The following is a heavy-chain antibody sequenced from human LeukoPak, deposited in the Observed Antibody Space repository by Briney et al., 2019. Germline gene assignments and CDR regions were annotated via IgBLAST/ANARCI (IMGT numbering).Heavy chain of an antibody. CDR2: IYYSGST. J-gene: IGHJ6*02. CDR3: ARALWFGEFYYGMDV. CDR1: GGSLSSYY. Sequence: SETLSLTCTVSGGSLSSYYWSWIRQPPGKGLEGIGDIYYSGSTNYNPSLKSRVTISVDTSKNQFSLKLSSVTAADTAVYYCARALWFGEFYYGMDVWGQGTTVTVSS. V-gene: IGHV4-59*01. D-gene: IGHD3-10*01.